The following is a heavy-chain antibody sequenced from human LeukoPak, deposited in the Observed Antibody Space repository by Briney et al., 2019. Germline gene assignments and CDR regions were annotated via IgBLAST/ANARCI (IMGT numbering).Heavy chain of an antibody. CDR1: GVSISSGGYY. CDR3: ARLSGGWYGGFDY. Sequence: KPSETLSLTCTVSGVSISSGGYYWSWIRQHPGKGLEWIGYIYYSGSTYYNPSLKSRASISVDTSKNQFSLELSSVTAADTAVYYCARLSGGWYGGFDYWGQGTLVTVSS. V-gene: IGHV4-31*03. J-gene: IGHJ4*02. CDR2: IYYSGST. D-gene: IGHD6-19*01.